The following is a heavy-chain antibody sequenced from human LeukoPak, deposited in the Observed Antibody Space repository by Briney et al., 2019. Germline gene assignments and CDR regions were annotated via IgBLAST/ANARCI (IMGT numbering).Heavy chain of an antibody. CDR2: INPKSGGT. CDR1: GYTFTDYF. Sequence: ASVKVSCKASGYTFTDYFLHWVRQAPGQGLEWMGWINPKSGGTNYAQKLQGRVTMTRDTSINTGTMELHWLSSDDTAVYYCARAYEYGWFDPWGQGTLVTVSS. CDR3: ARAYEYGWFDP. J-gene: IGHJ5*02. D-gene: IGHD3-16*01. V-gene: IGHV1-2*02.